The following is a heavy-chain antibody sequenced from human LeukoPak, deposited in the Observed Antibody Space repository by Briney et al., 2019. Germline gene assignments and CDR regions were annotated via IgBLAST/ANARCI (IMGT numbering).Heavy chain of an antibody. J-gene: IGHJ4*02. CDR1: GFTFSSYE. CDR2: ISSSGSTI. Sequence: PGGSLRLSCAASGFTFSSYEMNWVRQAPGKGLEWVSYISSSGSTIYYADSVKGRFTISRDNAKNSLYLQMNSLRAEDTAVYYCARENYDSSGYYYGLWGQGTLVTVSS. V-gene: IGHV3-48*03. CDR3: ARENYDSSGYYYGL. D-gene: IGHD3-22*01.